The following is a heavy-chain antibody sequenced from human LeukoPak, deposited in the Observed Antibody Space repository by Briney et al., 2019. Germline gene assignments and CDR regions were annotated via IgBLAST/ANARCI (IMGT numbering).Heavy chain of an antibody. J-gene: IGHJ4*02. CDR2: IIPSVGTA. Sequence: SVKVSCKASGCTFSSYAISWVRQAPGQGLEWMGVIIPSVGTANYAQKFQGRVTITADESTSTAYMELSSLRSEDTAVYYCARDAPREFDSSGFFDYWGQGTLVTVSS. V-gene: IGHV1-69*13. CDR3: ARDAPREFDSSGFFDY. D-gene: IGHD3-22*01. CDR1: GCTFSSYA.